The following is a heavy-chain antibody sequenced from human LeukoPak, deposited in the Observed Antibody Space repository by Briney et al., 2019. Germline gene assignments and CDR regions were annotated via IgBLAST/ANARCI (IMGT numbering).Heavy chain of an antibody. CDR3: ARSPYGSGIANSGMDV. CDR1: GFTFSSYS. CDR2: ISSSSSYK. J-gene: IGHJ6*02. Sequence: GGSLRLSCAASGFTFSSYSMNWVRQAPGKGLEWVSSISSSSSYKYYADSVKGRFTISRDNAKNSLYLQMNSLRAEDTAVYYCARSPYGSGIANSGMDVWGQGTTVTVSS. V-gene: IGHV3-21*01. D-gene: IGHD3-10*01.